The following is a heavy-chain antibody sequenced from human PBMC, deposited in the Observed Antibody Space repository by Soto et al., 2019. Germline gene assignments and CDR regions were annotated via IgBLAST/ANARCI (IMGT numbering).Heavy chain of an antibody. V-gene: IGHV3-23*01. J-gene: IGHJ4*02. D-gene: IGHD5-12*01. CDR1: GFPFSNYA. Sequence: VQLLESGGSLVQPGGSLTLSCAASGFPFSNYAMSWVRQTPEKGREWVAAISGGGNDRYYADFVKGRFTFSRDNSRNILYLQMTSLRAEDTATYYCARSLFMVAPDNEPFDYWGQGTLVTVSS. CDR2: ISGGGNDR. CDR3: ARSLFMVAPDNEPFDY.